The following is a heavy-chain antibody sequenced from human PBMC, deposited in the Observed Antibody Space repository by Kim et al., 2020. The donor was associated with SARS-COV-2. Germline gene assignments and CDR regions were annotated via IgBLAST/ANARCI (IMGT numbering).Heavy chain of an antibody. CDR1: SEFTVTSNY. D-gene: IGHD4-17*01. CDR3: GFTVTSDYFDY. J-gene: IGHJ4*02. CDR2: IYSGGNT. V-gene: IGHV3-53*04. Sequence: GGSLRLSCAASSEFTVTSNYMNWVRQAPGKGLEWVSIIYSGGNTYYADSVKGRFTISRHNSKNTLYLEMNNLKTEDTAVYYCGFTVTSDYFDYWGQGTLVTVSS.